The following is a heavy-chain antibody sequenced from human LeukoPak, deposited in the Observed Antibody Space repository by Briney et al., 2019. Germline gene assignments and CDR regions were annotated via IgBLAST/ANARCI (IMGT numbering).Heavy chain of an antibody. V-gene: IGHV1-46*01. Sequence: ASVKVSCKASGYTFTNYYLHWLRQAPGQGLEWKGIINPGGGSTNYAQNFQGRVSMTTDMSTTTVYMELSHLRSEDTALYYCARDIAPRPGPEYYFDSWGQGTLVTVSS. CDR3: ARDIAPRPGPEYYFDS. D-gene: IGHD6-6*01. J-gene: IGHJ4*02. CDR1: GYTFTNYY. CDR2: INPGGGST.